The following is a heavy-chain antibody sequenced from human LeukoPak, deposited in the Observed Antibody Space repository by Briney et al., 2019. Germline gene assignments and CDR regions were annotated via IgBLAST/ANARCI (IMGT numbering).Heavy chain of an antibody. D-gene: IGHD6-19*01. J-gene: IGHJ4*02. CDR1: GFTFSSYS. V-gene: IGHV3-48*01. Sequence: GGSLRLSCAASGFTFSSYSMNWVRQAPGKGLEWVSYISSSSGAIYYADSMKGRFTISSDNAKNSLYLQMNSLRAEDTAVYYCARGPVAALHFDYWGQGTLVTVSS. CDR3: ARGPVAALHFDY. CDR2: ISSSSGAI.